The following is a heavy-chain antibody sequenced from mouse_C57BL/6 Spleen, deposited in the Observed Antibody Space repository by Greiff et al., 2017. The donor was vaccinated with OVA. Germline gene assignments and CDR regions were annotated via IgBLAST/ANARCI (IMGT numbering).Heavy chain of an antibody. V-gene: IGHV1-15*01. CDR3: TKGNVSRAMDY. Sequence: VKLVESGAELVRPGASVTLSCKASGYTFTDYEMHWVKQTPVHGLEWIGAIDPETGGTAYNQKFKGKAILTADKSSSTAYMELRSLTSEDSAVYYCTKGNVSRAMDYWGQGTSVTVSS. CDR2: IDPETGGT. J-gene: IGHJ4*01. CDR1: GYTFTDYE.